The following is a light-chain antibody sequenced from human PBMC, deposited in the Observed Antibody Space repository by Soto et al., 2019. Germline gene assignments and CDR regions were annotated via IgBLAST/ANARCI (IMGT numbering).Light chain of an antibody. CDR1: QSVSNRY. J-gene: IGKJ1*01. Sequence: EIVLTQSPGTLSLSPGERATLSCWASQSVSNRYLAWYQQKPGQAPRLLIFGASTRATGIPARFSGSGTGTEFSLTITSLLSEDFAVYSCQQFNNWPPWTFGQGTKVDIK. CDR3: QQFNNWPPWT. V-gene: IGKV3-15*01. CDR2: GAS.